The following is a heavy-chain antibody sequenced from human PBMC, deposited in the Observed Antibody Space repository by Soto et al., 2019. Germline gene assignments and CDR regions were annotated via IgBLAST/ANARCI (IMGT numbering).Heavy chain of an antibody. D-gene: IGHD3-10*01. V-gene: IGHV1-46*01. CDR2: INPRGGSA. Sequence: QMHLAQSGAELKTPGASVKVSCKTSGYNFATYYIQWVRQAPGQGLEWMGIINPRGGSANYPQKFQGRVTMTSDTSTSTVHMELSSLRSEDTAVYFCARVVRGSDYWGQGSLVTVSS. J-gene: IGHJ4*02. CDR3: ARVVRGSDY. CDR1: GYNFATYY.